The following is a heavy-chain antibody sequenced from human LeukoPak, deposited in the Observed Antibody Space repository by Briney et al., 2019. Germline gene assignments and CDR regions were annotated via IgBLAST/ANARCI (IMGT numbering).Heavy chain of an antibody. CDR2: IDPSDSYT. V-gene: IGHV5-10-1*01. CDR1: GYSFTSYW. Sequence: GESLKISCKGSGYSFTSYWITWVRQMPGKGLEWMGRIDPSDSYTNYNPSFQGHVTISADKSISTGYLQWSSLKASDTAVYYCARQPRYCSGDSCSLFDYFDYWGQGTLVTVSS. CDR3: ARQPRYCSGDSCSLFDYFDY. D-gene: IGHD2-15*01. J-gene: IGHJ4*02.